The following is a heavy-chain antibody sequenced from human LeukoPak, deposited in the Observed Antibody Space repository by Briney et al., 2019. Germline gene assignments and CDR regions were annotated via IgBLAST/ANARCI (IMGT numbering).Heavy chain of an antibody. D-gene: IGHD3-22*01. CDR3: AKDMDGSSGGVAFDI. J-gene: IGHJ3*02. V-gene: IGHV3-9*01. CDR1: GFTFDDYA. CDR2: ISWNSGSI. Sequence: GGSLRLSCAASGFTFDDYAMHWVRQAPGRGLEWVSGISWNSGSIGYADSVKGRFTISRDNAKNSLYLQMNSLRAEDTALYYCAKDMDGSSGGVAFDIWGQGTMVTVSS.